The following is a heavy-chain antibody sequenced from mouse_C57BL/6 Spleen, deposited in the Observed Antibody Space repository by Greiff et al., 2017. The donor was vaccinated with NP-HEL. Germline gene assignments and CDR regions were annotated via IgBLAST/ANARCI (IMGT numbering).Heavy chain of an antibody. Sequence: EVKLMESGGGLVKPGGSLKLSCAASGFTFSDYGMHWVRQAPEKGLEWVAYISSGSSTIYYADTVKGRFTISRDNAKNTLFLQMTSLRSEDTAMYYCARIEDFYWYFDVWGTGTTVTVSS. V-gene: IGHV5-17*01. CDR2: ISSGSSTI. CDR3: ARIEDFYWYFDV. J-gene: IGHJ1*03. CDR1: GFTFSDYG.